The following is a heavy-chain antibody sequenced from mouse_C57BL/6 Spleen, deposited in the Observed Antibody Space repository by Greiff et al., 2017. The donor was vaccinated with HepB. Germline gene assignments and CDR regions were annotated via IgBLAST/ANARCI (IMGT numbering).Heavy chain of an antibody. J-gene: IGHJ2*01. Sequence: SGPELVKPGASVKISCKASGYAFSSSWMNWVKQRPGKGLEWIGRIYPGDGDTNYNGKFKGKATLTADKSSSTAYMQLSSLTSEDSAVYFCARSRVYYYGSSYDFDYWGQGTTLTVSS. CDR3: ARSRVYYYGSSYDFDY. D-gene: IGHD1-1*01. CDR2: IYPGDGDT. V-gene: IGHV1-82*01. CDR1: GYAFSSSW.